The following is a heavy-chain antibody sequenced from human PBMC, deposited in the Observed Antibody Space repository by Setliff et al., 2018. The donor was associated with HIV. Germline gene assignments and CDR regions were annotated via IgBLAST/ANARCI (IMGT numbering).Heavy chain of an antibody. V-gene: IGHV3-30*02. CDR2: IRYDGSNQ. CDR3: AKCGGVTCYSASWYFDY. J-gene: IGHJ4*02. CDR1: GFTFSSYG. D-gene: IGHD2-15*01. Sequence: GGSLRLSCAASGFTFSSYGMYWVRQAPGKGLEWVAFIRYDGSNQYYADSVKGRFTISRDNSKNTLYLQMNSLRAEDTAVYYCAKCGGVTCYSASWYFDYWGQGTLVTVS.